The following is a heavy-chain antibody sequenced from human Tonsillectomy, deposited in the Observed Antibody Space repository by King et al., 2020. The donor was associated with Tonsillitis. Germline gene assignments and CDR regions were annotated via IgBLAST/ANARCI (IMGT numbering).Heavy chain of an antibody. J-gene: IGHJ4*02. CDR3: VRGRFIAAAGTAYDY. CDR2: IYTSGST. D-gene: IGHD6-13*01. V-gene: IGHV4-61*02. Sequence: QLQESGPGLVKPSQTLSLTCTVSGGSISSGSYYWSWIRQPAGKGLEWIGRIYTSGSTNYNPSLKSRVTMSVDTSKNQFSLKLSSVTAADTAVYYCVRGRFIAAAGTAYDYWGQGTLVTVSS. CDR1: GGSISSGSYY.